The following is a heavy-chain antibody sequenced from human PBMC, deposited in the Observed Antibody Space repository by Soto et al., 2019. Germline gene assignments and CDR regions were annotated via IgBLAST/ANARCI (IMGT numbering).Heavy chain of an antibody. D-gene: IGHD3-22*01. Sequence: GGSLRLSCTASGFTFNNAWMNWVRQAPGKGLEWVGRIKRKTDGGTTDYAAPVKGRFTISRDDSKNTLYLQMNSLKTEDTAVYHCTTYYYDSSDYGDSDAFDIWGQGTMVTVSS. CDR1: GFTFNNAW. V-gene: IGHV3-15*07. CDR2: IKRKTDGGTT. J-gene: IGHJ3*02. CDR3: TTYYYDSSDYGDSDAFDI.